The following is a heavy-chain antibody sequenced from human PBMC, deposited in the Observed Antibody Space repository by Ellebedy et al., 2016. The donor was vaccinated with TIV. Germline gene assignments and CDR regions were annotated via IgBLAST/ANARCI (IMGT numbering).Heavy chain of an antibody. Sequence: GGSLRLSXAASGFTFSSYAMSWVRQAPGKGLEWVSAISGSGGSTYYADSVKGRFTISRDNSKNTLYLQMNSLRAEDTAVYYCAKEWGRDRRKYYGPGDFDYWGQGTLVTVSS. CDR2: ISGSGGST. CDR3: AKEWGRDRRKYYGPGDFDY. J-gene: IGHJ4*02. CDR1: GFTFSSYA. V-gene: IGHV3-23*01. D-gene: IGHD3-10*01.